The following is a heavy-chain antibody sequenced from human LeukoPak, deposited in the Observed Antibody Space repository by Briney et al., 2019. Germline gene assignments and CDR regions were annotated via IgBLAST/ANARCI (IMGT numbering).Heavy chain of an antibody. V-gene: IGHV3-7*04. CDR2: IKQDGSEK. Sequence: GGSLRLSCAASRFTFNTFWMTWVRQVPGKGLEWVANIKQDGSEKFYVDSVKGRFTISRDNAKNSLYLQMNSLRAEDTAVYYCARETGVTYNSDWWFYFDFWGQGTLVTVSS. CDR3: ARETGVTYNSDWWFYFDF. D-gene: IGHD2-8*02. CDR1: RFTFNTFW. J-gene: IGHJ4*02.